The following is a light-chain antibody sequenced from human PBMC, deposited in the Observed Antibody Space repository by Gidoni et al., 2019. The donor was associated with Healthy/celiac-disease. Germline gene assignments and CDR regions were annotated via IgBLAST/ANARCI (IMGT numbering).Light chain of an antibody. CDR2: APT. J-gene: IGKJ1*01. CDR1: QSISNY. V-gene: IGKV1-39*01. Sequence: DIQMTQSPSSRSASVGERVTITCRANQSISNYLNWYQQKPGKAPKLLIYAPTSLQSGVPSRFSGSGSGTDFTLTISSLQPEDFATYYCQQSYSTWTFGQGTKVEIK. CDR3: QQSYSTWT.